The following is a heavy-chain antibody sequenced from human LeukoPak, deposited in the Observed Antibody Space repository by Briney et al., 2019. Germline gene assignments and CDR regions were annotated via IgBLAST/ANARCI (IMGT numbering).Heavy chain of an antibody. Sequence: GGSLRLSCAASGFTFSDYYINWIRQAPGRGLEWIAYITGSGESVYYADSVKGRFSVSRDNAANSVFLQMDSLRVDDSAVYYCTRDPEYSDTWGPGTRVTVS. V-gene: IGHV3-11*01. D-gene: IGHD1-14*01. CDR3: TRDPEYSDT. CDR1: GFTFSDYY. CDR2: ITGSGESV. J-gene: IGHJ5*02.